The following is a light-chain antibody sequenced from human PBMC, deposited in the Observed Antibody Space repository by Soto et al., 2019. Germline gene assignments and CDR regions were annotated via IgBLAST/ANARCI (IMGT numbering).Light chain of an antibody. CDR1: SCNIGSNT. CDR3: AAWDDSLNGNVV. J-gene: IGLJ2*01. CDR2: SNN. V-gene: IGLV1-44*01. Sequence: QSVLTQPPSASGTPGQRVTISCSGSSCNIGSNTVNWYQQLPGTAPKLLIYSNNQRPSGVPDRFSGSKSGTSASLAISGLQSEDEADYYCAAWDDSLNGNVVFGGGTKLTVL.